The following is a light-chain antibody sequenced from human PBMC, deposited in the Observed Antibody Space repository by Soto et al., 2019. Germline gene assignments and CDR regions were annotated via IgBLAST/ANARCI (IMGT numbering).Light chain of an antibody. CDR1: QSVSSY. V-gene: IGKV3-11*01. J-gene: IGKJ4*02. CDR3: QQRSNWPPLT. CDR2: DAS. Sequence: EIVLTQSPATLSLSPGERATLSCMASQSVSSYLAWYQQKPGQAPRLLSYDASNRATGIPARFSGGGSGTDFTLTIRRLEPEDFAVYYCQQRSNWPPLTFGGGTKVEIK.